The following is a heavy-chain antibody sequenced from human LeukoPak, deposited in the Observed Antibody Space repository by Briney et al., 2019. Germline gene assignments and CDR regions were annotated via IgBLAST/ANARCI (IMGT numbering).Heavy chain of an antibody. CDR1: GFTVSSKY. Sequence: GGSLRLSCAASGFTVSSKYMSWVRQAPGKGLEWVSVIYSGGTTYYADFVKGRFTISRDEPKNTLYLQMNSLRAEDTAVYYCARHFGVVTKGVYYYYYGMDVWGQGTTVTVSS. CDR3: ARHFGVVTKGVYYYYYGMDV. CDR2: IYSGGTT. J-gene: IGHJ6*02. V-gene: IGHV3-66*04. D-gene: IGHD3-3*01.